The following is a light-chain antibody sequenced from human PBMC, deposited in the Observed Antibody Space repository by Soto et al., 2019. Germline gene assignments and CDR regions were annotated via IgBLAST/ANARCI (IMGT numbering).Light chain of an antibody. Sequence: QSVLTQPASVSGSPGQSITICCTGTSSDVGGYNHVSWYQQHPGKAPKLMIYEVSNRPSGVSNRFSGSKSGNTASLTISGLQAEDEADYYCCSYTSSSVLFGEGTKLTVL. J-gene: IGLJ2*01. CDR3: CSYTSSSVL. CDR1: SSDVGGYNH. V-gene: IGLV2-14*01. CDR2: EVS.